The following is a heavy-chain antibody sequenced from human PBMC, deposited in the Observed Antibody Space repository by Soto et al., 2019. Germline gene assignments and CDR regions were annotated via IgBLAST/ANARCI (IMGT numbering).Heavy chain of an antibody. D-gene: IGHD1-1*01. Sequence: GGSLRLSCAASGFTFSSYSMNWVRQAPGKGLEWVSSISSSSSYIYYADSVKGRFTISRDNAKNSLYLQMNSLRAEDTAVYYCARGIRAHDSEFLLRYYFDYWGQGTLVTVSS. CDR3: ARGIRAHDSEFLLRYYFDY. J-gene: IGHJ4*02. V-gene: IGHV3-21*01. CDR2: ISSSSSYI. CDR1: GFTFSSYS.